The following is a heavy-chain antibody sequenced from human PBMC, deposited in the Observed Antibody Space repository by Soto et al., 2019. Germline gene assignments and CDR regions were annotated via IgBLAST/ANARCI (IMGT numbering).Heavy chain of an antibody. D-gene: IGHD5-12*01. J-gene: IGHJ4*02. CDR2: VYHSGTT. CDR1: GASIGTNNW. V-gene: IGHV4-4*02. CDR3: AVPGRGDFDY. Sequence: QVQLQESGPGLVEPSGTLSLTCAVSGASIGTNNWWSWVRQPPGKGLEWIGEVYHSGTTNCNPSLKSRVTISIDKSKNQFSLTSTSMTAADTALYYCAVPGRGDFDYWSQGTLVTVSS.